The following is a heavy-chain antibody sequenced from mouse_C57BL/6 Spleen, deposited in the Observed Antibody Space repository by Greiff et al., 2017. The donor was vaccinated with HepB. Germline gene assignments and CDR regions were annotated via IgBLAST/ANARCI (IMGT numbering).Heavy chain of an antibody. CDR2: IWSGGST. CDR1: GFSLTSYG. J-gene: IGHJ4*01. CDR3: ARNRGYYYGSSFYAMDY. D-gene: IGHD1-1*01. V-gene: IGHV2-2*01. Sequence: QVQLQQSGPGLVQPSQSLSITCTVSGFSLTSYGVHWVRQSPGKGLEWLGVIWSGGSTDYNAAFISRLSISKDNSKSQVFFKMNSLQADDTAIYYCARNRGYYYGSSFYAMDYWGQGTSVTVSS.